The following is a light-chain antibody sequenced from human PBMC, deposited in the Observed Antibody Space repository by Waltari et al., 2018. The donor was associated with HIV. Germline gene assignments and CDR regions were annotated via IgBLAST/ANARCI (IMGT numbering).Light chain of an antibody. CDR2: EVT. J-gene: IGLJ3*02. Sequence: QSALPQPPSASGSLRQSVTISCTGSSSDIGAYDSVSWFQQHPRSAPKLLLYEVTRRPSTVSDRFSGSRSGSTAFLTVAGLQPDDEATYFCSSYGDSLRVLFGGGTNVTVL. CDR3: SSYGDSLRVL. CDR1: SSDIGAYDS. V-gene: IGLV2-8*01.